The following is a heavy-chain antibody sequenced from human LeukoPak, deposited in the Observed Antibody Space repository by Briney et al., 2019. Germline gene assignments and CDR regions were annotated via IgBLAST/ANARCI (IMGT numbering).Heavy chain of an antibody. D-gene: IGHD1-26*01. CDR2: IYYSGST. CDR3: ARHEYSGSYYGLSWFDP. Sequence: SETLSLTCTVSGGSISSSGYYWGWIRQPPGKGLEWIASIYYSGSTYYNPSLKSRVTISADTPKTQLSLKLSSLTAADTAVYFCARHEYSGSYYGLSWFDPWGQGTLVTVSS. CDR1: GGSISSSGYY. J-gene: IGHJ5*02. V-gene: IGHV4-39*01.